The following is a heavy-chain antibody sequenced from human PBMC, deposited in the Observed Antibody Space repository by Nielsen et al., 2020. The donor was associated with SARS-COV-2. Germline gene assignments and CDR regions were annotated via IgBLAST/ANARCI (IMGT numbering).Heavy chain of an antibody. J-gene: IGHJ6*02. CDR2: INHSGST. V-gene: IGHV4-34*01. CDR3: AVVTYSSSSGGYYYGMDV. CDR1: GGSFSGYY. D-gene: IGHD6-6*01. Sequence: SETLSLTCAVYGGSFSGYYWSWIRQPPGKGLEWIGEINHSGSTNYNPSLKSRVTISVDTSKNQFSLKLSSVTAADTAVYYCAVVTYSSSSGGYYYGMDVWGQGTTVTVS.